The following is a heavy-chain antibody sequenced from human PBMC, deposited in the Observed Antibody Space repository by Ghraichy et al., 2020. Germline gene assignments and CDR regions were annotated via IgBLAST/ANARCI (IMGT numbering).Heavy chain of an antibody. CDR1: GYSFASYG. J-gene: IGHJ6*02. CDR2: SSAYSGKT. Sequence: ASVEVSCRASGYSFASYGISWVRQAPGQGLEWVGWSSAYSGKTNYPEKVQGRVTMTTDTSTSTAYMELRSLRSDDTAVYYCARLSDYSQSDYYYYGMDIWGQGTTVTVSS. V-gene: IGHV1-18*04. D-gene: IGHD4-11*01. CDR3: ARLSDYSQSDYYYYGMDI.